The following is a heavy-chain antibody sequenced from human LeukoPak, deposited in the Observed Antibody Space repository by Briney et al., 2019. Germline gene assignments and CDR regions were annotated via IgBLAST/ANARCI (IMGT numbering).Heavy chain of an antibody. D-gene: IGHD3-22*01. V-gene: IGHV1-18*01. CDR2: ISAYNGNT. CDR1: GYTFTSYG. J-gene: IGHJ4*02. CDR3: ARGPYYYDSSGSFDY. Sequence: ASVKVSCKASGYTFTSYGISWVRQAPGQGLEWMGWISAYNGNTNYAQKLQGRVTMTTDTSTSTAYMELRSLRSDDTAVYYCARGPYYYDSSGSFDYWGQGTLVTVSS.